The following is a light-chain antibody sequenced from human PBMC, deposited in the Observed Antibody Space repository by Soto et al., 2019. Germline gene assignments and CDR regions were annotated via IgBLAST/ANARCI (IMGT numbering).Light chain of an antibody. CDR2: AVS. V-gene: IGKV1-5*01. CDR3: QQFYMGWT. Sequence: DIQMTQSPSTLSASVGDRVTITCRASQSVRGSLAWYQQQPGKAPKLLIYAVSNLESGVPSRFSAFGSGTEFTLSISSLQPDDFVTYYCQQFYMGWTFGQGTRVDLK. J-gene: IGKJ1*01. CDR1: QSVRGS.